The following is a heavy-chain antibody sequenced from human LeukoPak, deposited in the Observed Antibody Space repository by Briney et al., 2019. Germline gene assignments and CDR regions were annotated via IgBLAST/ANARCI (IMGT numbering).Heavy chain of an antibody. CDR3: AKDRSYYDSSGYIYYFDY. Sequence: GGSLRLSCAASGFTFSSYSMNWVRQAPGKGLEWVASISSSSSYIYYADSVKGRFTISRDNSKNTLYLQMNSLRAEDTTVYYCAKDRSYYDSSGYIYYFDYWGQGTLVTVSS. V-gene: IGHV3-21*04. CDR1: GFTFSSYS. D-gene: IGHD3-22*01. J-gene: IGHJ4*02. CDR2: ISSSSSYI.